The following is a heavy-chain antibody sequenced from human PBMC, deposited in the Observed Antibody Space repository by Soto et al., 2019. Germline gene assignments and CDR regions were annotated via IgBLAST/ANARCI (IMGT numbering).Heavy chain of an antibody. V-gene: IGHV3-33*03. CDR2: IWNDSSNK. J-gene: IGHJ4*02. CDR1: GFSFSSYG. D-gene: IGHD1-20*01. CDR3: ATSNWNFFDY. Sequence: QVQLVESGGGVVQPGGSLRLSCAASGFSFSSYGMHWVRQAPGKGLEWVAVIWNDSSNKLYPDSVRGRFTISRDNSKSTLFLQMNSLRAEDTAVYYCATSNWNFFDYWGQGALVTASS.